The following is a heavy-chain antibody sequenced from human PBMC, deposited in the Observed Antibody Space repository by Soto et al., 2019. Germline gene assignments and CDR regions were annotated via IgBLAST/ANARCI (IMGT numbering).Heavy chain of an antibody. J-gene: IGHJ4*02. CDR2: IDTLGSP. Sequence: SETLSLTCTVSGGATSGYYGSWIRQPAGKGLEWIGRIDTLGSPNNTPCPKWRVNMSVDTSKSQFSLKLNSETAADTAVYYCARDRTYCSSSGLGYWGQGDLVTVSS. D-gene: IGHD6-6*01. CDR3: ARDRTYCSSSGLGY. V-gene: IGHV4-4*07. CDR1: GGATSGYY.